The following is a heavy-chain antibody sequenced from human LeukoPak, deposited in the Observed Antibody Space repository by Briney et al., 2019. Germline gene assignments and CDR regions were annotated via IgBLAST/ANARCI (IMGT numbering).Heavy chain of an antibody. V-gene: IGHV3-30*18. J-gene: IGHJ4*02. CDR3: AKDPRRIAVAGLIDY. CDR2: ISYDGSNK. CDR1: GFTFSSYS. D-gene: IGHD6-19*01. Sequence: PGGSLRLSCAASGFTFSSYSMNWVRQAPGKGLEWVAVISYDGSNKYYADSVKGRFTISRDNSKNTLYLQMNSLRAEDTAVYYCAKDPRRIAVAGLIDYWGQGTLVTVSS.